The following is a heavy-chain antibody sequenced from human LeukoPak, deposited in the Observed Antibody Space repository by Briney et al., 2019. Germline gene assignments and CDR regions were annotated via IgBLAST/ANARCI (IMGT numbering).Heavy chain of an antibody. J-gene: IGHJ4*02. CDR1: GGSFNGYH. CDR3: AKGPVGAVVVVGVDY. Sequence: PSETLSLTCEVNGGSFNGYHWTWIRQSPGKGLEWVSAISGSGGSTYYADSVKGRFTISRDNSKNTLYLQMNSLRAEDTAVYYCAKGPVGAVVVVGVDYWGQGTLVTVSS. D-gene: IGHD2-15*01. V-gene: IGHV3-23*01. CDR2: ISGSGGST.